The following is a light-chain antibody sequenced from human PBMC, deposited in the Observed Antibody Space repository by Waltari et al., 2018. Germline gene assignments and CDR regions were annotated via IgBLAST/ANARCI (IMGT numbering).Light chain of an antibody. Sequence: QSVLTQPPSASGTPGQRVTISCSGSSPNLGSNTVNWYQQPPGTAPKLLIYSNNQRPSGVPDRFSGSKSGTSASLAISGLQSEDEADYYCAAWDDSHWVFGGGTKLTVL. J-gene: IGLJ3*02. CDR2: SNN. CDR3: AAWDDSHWV. V-gene: IGLV1-44*01. CDR1: SPNLGSNT.